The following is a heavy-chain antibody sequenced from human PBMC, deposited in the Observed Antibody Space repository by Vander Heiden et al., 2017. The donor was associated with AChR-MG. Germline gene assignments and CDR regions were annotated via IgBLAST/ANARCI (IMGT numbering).Heavy chain of an antibody. CDR3: AHSYGDTAMVTPYYYYGMDV. CDR1: GFSLSTSGVG. Sequence: QITLKESGPTLVKPTQTPTLTCTFSGFSLSTSGVGVGWIRQPPGKGLEWLSLIYWNDDKRYSPSLKSRLTITKDTSKNQVVLTMTNMDPVDTATYYCAHSYGDTAMVTPYYYYGMDVWGQGTTVTVSS. J-gene: IGHJ6*02. V-gene: IGHV2-5*01. CDR2: IYWNDDK. D-gene: IGHD5-18*01.